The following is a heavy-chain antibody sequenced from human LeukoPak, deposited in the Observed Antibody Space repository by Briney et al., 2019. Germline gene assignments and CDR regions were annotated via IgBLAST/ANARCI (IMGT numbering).Heavy chain of an antibody. J-gene: IGHJ4*02. D-gene: IGHD3-16*01. CDR3: ARGINIMITFGGVISYFDY. CDR2: MNPNSGNT. Sequence: GASVKVSCKASGYTFTSYGINWVRQATGQGLEWMGWMNPNSGNTGYAQKFQGRVTMTRNTSIGTAYMELSSLRSEDTAVYYCARGINIMITFGGVISYFDYWGQGTLSPSPQ. V-gene: IGHV1-8*02. CDR1: GYTFTSYG.